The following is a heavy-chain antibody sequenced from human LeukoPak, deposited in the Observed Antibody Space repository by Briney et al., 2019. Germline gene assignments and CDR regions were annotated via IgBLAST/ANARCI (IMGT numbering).Heavy chain of an antibody. CDR2: IYYSGST. Sequence: SETLSPTCTVSGGSISSSSYYWGWIRQPPGRGLEWIGSIYYSGSTYYNPSLKSRVTISVDTSKNQFSLKLSSVTAADTAVYYRGGPRGSGGYAFDIWGQGTMVTVSS. J-gene: IGHJ3*02. CDR1: GGSISSSSYY. V-gene: IGHV4-39*01. D-gene: IGHD3-10*01. CDR3: GGPRGSGGYAFDI.